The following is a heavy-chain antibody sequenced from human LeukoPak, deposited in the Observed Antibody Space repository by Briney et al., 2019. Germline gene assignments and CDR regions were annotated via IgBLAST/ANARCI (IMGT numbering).Heavy chain of an antibody. J-gene: IGHJ4*02. CDR3: ARHYRSAYFAY. Sequence: PSETLSLTCTVSGGSISSYYWSWIRQPPGKGLEWIGYIYYSGNTNYNPSLETRLTLSVDTSKNQFSLKLSSVTAADTAVYYCARHYRSAYFAYWGLGTRVTVSS. CDR2: IYYSGNT. V-gene: IGHV4-59*08. D-gene: IGHD3-3*01. CDR1: GGSISSYY.